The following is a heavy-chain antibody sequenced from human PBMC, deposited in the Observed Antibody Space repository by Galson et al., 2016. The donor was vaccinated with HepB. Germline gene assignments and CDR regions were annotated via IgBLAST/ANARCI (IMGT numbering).Heavy chain of an antibody. J-gene: IGHJ4*02. Sequence: SLRLSCAGSGLTFSSYGMSWVRQAPGKGMEWVSAISSSADSIYYADSVKGRFTLSRDNSDTTLYLQMHSLRAEDTAVYYCASILGYCRSGSCYRDYWGQGTLVTVS. CDR2: ISSSADSI. CDR3: ASILGYCRSGSCYRDY. CDR1: GLTFSSYG. V-gene: IGHV3-23*01. D-gene: IGHD2-15*01.